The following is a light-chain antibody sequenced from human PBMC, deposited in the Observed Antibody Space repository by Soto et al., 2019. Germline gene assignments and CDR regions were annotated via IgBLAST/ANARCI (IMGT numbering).Light chain of an antibody. V-gene: IGLV2-8*01. J-gene: IGLJ1*01. CDR3: IYYGGYNNVV. CDR2: EVN. CDR1: SSDVGGYNY. Sequence: QSALTQPPSASGSPGQSVTISCTGTSSDVGGYNYVSWFQQHPGKAPKLIIHEVNQRPSGVPDRFSGSKSGNTASLTVSGLQAEDEGTYDCIYYGGYNNVVFGTGTKLTVL.